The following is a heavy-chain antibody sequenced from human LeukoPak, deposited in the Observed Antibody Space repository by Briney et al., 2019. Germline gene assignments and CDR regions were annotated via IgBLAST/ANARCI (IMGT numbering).Heavy chain of an antibody. CDR3: ARGYCSGGSCYPGYFDY. CDR2: INPNSGGT. V-gene: IGHV1-2*06. Sequence: ASVKVSCKASGYTFTGYYMHWVRQAPGQGLEWMGRINPNSGGTNYAQKFQGRVTMTRDTSISTAYMELSRLRSDDTAVYYCARGYCSGGSCYPGYFDYWGQGTLVTVSS. D-gene: IGHD2-15*01. CDR1: GYTFTGYY. J-gene: IGHJ4*02.